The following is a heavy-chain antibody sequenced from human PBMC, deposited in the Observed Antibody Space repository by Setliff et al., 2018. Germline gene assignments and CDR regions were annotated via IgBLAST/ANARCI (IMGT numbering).Heavy chain of an antibody. Sequence: ASVKVSCKATGGTFRNYGISWVRQAPGQGLEWMGGTISMFGTTNYAQKFQGRVTVITDESTSTAYMELSSLKSEDTAMYYCAREGVDTRSSTDYRYYMDVWGKGTTVTVSS. CDR3: AREGVDTRSSTDYRYYMDV. D-gene: IGHD2-15*01. J-gene: IGHJ6*03. CDR2: TISMFGTT. V-gene: IGHV1-69*05. CDR1: GGTFRNYG.